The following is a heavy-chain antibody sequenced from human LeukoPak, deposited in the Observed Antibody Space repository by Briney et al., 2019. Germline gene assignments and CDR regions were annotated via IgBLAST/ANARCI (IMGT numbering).Heavy chain of an antibody. Sequence: SETLSLTCAVSGGSISSGGYSWSWIRQPPGKGLEWIGYIYHSGSTYYNPSLKGRVTISVDRSKNQFSLKLSSVTAADTAVYYCARLNCGGDCYPLNWGQGTLVTVSS. J-gene: IGHJ4*02. CDR3: ARLNCGGDCYPLN. CDR2: IYHSGST. D-gene: IGHD2-21*02. CDR1: GGSISSGGYS. V-gene: IGHV4-30-2*01.